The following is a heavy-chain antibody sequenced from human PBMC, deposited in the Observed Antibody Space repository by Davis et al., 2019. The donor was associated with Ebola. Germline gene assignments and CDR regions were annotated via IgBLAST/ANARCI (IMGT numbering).Heavy chain of an antibody. V-gene: IGHV3-21*01. CDR2: ISSSSSYI. CDR1: GFTFSSYS. D-gene: IGHD1-26*01. CDR3: ARDRGFFWFDP. Sequence: GESLKISYAASGFTFSSYSMNWVRQAPGKGLEWVSSISSSSSYIYYADSVKGRFTISRDNAKNSLYLQMNSLRAEDTAVYYCARDRGFFWFDPWGQGTLVTVSS. J-gene: IGHJ5*02.